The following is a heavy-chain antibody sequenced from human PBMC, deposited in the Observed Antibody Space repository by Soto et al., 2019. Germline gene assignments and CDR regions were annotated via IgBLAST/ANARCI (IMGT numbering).Heavy chain of an antibody. CDR3: ARFGPDASSGWYTLGYGYFDY. CDR1: GGTFSSDT. V-gene: IGHV1-69*02. D-gene: IGHD6-19*01. CDR2: IIPILGIA. J-gene: IGHJ4*02. Sequence: GASVKVSCKASGGTFSSDTISWLRQAPGQGLEWMGRIIPILGIANYAQKFQGRVTITADKSTSTAYMELSSLRSEDTAVYYCARFGPDASSGWYTLGYGYFDYWGQGTLVTVSS.